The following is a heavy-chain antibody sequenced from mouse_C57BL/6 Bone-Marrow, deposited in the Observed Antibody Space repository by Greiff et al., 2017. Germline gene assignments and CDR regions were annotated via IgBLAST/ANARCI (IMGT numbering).Heavy chain of an antibody. V-gene: IGHV5-16*01. D-gene: IGHD3-3*01. Sequence: DVMLVESEGGLVQPGSSMKLSCTASGFTFSDYYMAWVRQVPEKGLEWVANINSDGSSTYYLDSLKSRFIISRDNAKNILYLQMSSLKSEDTATYCWARGGADVEGGYNYALDYWGQGTSVTVSS. CDR3: ARGGADVEGGYNYALDY. CDR2: INSDGSST. CDR1: GFTFSDYY. J-gene: IGHJ4*01.